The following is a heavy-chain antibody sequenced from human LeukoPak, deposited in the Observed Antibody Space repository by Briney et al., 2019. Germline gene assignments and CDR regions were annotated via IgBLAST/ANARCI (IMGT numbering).Heavy chain of an antibody. CDR2: IIPIFGTA. CDR1: GYTFTSYY. V-gene: IGHV1-69*13. J-gene: IGHJ4*02. CDR3: ARGGGIAVAGTGY. Sequence: SVKVSCKASGYTFTSYYVHWVRQAPGQGLEWMGGIIPIFGTANYAQKFQGRVTITADESTSTAYMELSSRRSDDTAVYYCARGGGIAVAGTGYWGQGTLVTVSS. D-gene: IGHD6-19*01.